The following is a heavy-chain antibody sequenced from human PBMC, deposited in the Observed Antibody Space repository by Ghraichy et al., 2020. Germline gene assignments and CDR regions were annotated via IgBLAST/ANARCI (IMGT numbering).Heavy chain of an antibody. CDR3: AKTRSSWYFYYGMDV. Sequence: GGSLRLSCAASGFTFSSYAMTWVRQAPGEGLEWVSAISGSGDDTYYADSVKGRFTISRDNSKNTLYLQMNSLRAEDTAIYYCAKTRSSWYFYYGMDVWGQGTTVTVSS. V-gene: IGHV3-23*01. J-gene: IGHJ6*02. CDR2: ISGSGDDT. CDR1: GFTFSSYA. D-gene: IGHD6-13*01.